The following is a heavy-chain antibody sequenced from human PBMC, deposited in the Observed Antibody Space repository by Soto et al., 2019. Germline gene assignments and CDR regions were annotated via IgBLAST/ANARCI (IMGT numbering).Heavy chain of an antibody. J-gene: IGHJ4*02. CDR2: IWYDGSNK. D-gene: IGHD2-2*01. CDR1: GFTFSSFG. CDR3: ASRPPGYCSRTSFAFDY. V-gene: IGHV3-33*01. Sequence: GGSMRLSCAASGFTFSSFGMHWVSQAQGKGLEWVAVIWYDGSNKYYADSVQGRFTISRDNSKNTLYLQMNSLRAEDTAVYYFASRPPGYCSRTSFAFDYWGQGTLVTVSS.